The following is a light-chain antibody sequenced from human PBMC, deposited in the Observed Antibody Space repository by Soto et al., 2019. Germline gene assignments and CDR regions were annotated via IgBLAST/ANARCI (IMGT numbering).Light chain of an antibody. Sequence: DIVVTQSPATLSASPGERVTLSCRASQFVSSRLAWYQQRPGQVPRLLIYDTTTRAPGISARLSGSGSGTEFTLTISSLQSEDFAVYYCQEYIQWPPGMFGPGTTVDIK. V-gene: IGKV3-15*01. CDR3: QEYIQWPPGM. CDR1: QFVSSR. J-gene: IGKJ1*01. CDR2: DTT.